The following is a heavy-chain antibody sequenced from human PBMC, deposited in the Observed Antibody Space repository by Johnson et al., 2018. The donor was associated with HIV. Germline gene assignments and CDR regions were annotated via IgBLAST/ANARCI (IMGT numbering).Heavy chain of an antibody. CDR2: ISYDGSEK. D-gene: IGHD4-11*01. CDR3: ARIEYSNYEEAFDI. Sequence: HVQLVESGGGLVQPGGSLRLSCAASGFTFSSYWMHWVSQAPGKGLEWVAVISYDGSEKYFADSVKGRFTISRDNSKNTLYLQMNSLRAEDTAVYYCARIEYSNYEEAFDIWGQGTVVTVSS. J-gene: IGHJ3*02. CDR1: GFTFSSYW. V-gene: IGHV3-30*03.